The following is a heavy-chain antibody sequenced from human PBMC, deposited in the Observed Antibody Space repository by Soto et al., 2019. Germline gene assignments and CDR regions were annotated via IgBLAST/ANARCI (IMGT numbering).Heavy chain of an antibody. Sequence: SETLSLTCTVSGGSISSSSYYWGWIRQPPGKGLEWIGSIYYSGSTYYNPSLKSRVTISVDTSKNQFSLKLSSVTAADTAVYYCARLCGGDCYRFRPIRGQGTMVTVSS. D-gene: IGHD2-21*02. V-gene: IGHV4-39*01. CDR3: ARLCGGDCYRFRPI. J-gene: IGHJ3*02. CDR2: IYYSGST. CDR1: GGSISSSSYY.